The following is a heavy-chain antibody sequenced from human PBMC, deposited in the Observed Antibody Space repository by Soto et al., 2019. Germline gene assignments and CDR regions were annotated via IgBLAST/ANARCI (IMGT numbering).Heavy chain of an antibody. Sequence: EVQLLESGGGLVQPGGSLRLSCAASGFTFSSYGMRWVRQAPGKGLEWVSSINGGGSGTNYADSVRGRFNISRDNSKNTLHLLMNSLRADDTAVYYCAKVLRSHGSADYWCQGTLVTVSS. CDR1: GFTFSSYG. CDR2: INGGGSGT. CDR3: AKVLRSHGSADY. V-gene: IGHV3-23*01. J-gene: IGHJ4*02.